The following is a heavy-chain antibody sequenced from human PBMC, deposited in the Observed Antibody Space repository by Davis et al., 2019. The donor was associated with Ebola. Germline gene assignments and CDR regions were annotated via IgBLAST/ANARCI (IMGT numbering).Heavy chain of an antibody. Sequence: HTGGSLRLSCVASGFTFSTYWMHWVRQAPGKGLVWVSRINSDGSSTSYADSVKGRFTISRDNAKNTLYLQMNSLRDEDTAVYYCADQKNYASDIWGQGTMVTVSS. CDR2: INSDGSST. V-gene: IGHV3-74*01. CDR1: GFTFSTYW. J-gene: IGHJ3*02. CDR3: ADQKNYASDI.